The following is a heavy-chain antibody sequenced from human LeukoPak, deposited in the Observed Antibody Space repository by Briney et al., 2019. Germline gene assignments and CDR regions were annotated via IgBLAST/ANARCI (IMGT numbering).Heavy chain of an antibody. CDR1: GFTFDDYC. CDR3: ARDGAAGDY. J-gene: IGHJ4*02. Sequence: AGSLTLSCAASGFTFDDYCMSWVRQAPGKVLEWVSGINLNGGSTGYAYSVKGGFTISRDNAKNSLYLQMNSLRAEDTALYYCARDGAAGDYWGQGTLVTVSS. D-gene: IGHD6-13*01. V-gene: IGHV3-20*04. CDR2: INLNGGST.